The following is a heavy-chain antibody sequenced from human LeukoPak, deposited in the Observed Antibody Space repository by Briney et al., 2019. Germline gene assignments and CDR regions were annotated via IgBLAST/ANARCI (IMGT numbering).Heavy chain of an antibody. Sequence: SQTLSLTCTVSGDSVISGTSFWGWIRQHPGKGLEWVGYIHHSGHTYYNPSLKSRVIISMDTSKSQFSLKLNSVTAADTAVYYCARYCSSTSCPFDYWGQGALVNVSS. V-gene: IGHV4-31*03. D-gene: IGHD2-2*01. CDR1: GDSVISGTSF. CDR2: IHHSGHT. J-gene: IGHJ4*02. CDR3: ARYCSSTSCPFDY.